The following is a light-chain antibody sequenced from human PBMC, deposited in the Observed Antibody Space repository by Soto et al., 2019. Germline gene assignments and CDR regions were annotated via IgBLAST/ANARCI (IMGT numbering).Light chain of an antibody. CDR1: QSVSSH. CDR3: QQRSNGPAYT. J-gene: IGKJ2*01. CDR2: DAS. V-gene: IGKV3-11*01. Sequence: EVVLTQSPATLSLSPGERATLSCRASQSVSSHLAWYQQKPGQAPRLLIYDASNRATGIPGRFSGSGSGTACTLTISSLEPEDFAVYYCQQRSNGPAYTFGKGTRLDIK.